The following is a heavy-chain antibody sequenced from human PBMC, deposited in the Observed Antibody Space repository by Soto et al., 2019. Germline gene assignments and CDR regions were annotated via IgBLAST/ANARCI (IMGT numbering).Heavy chain of an antibody. CDR3: ARELRVAVAGTYYYGMDV. CDR2: IWYDGSNK. Sequence: VAVIWYDGSNKYYADSVKGRFTISRDNSKNTLYLQMNSLRAEDTAVYYCARELRVAVAGTYYYGMDVWGQGTTVTVSS. J-gene: IGHJ6*02. V-gene: IGHV3-33*01. D-gene: IGHD6-19*01.